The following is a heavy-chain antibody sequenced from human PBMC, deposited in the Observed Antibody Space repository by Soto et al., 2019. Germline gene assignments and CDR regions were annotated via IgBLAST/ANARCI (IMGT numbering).Heavy chain of an antibody. CDR3: ARSLMEGDY. J-gene: IGHJ4*02. CDR2: INPNGGST. Sequence: QVQLIQSGAEVKKPGASVKVSCKASGYTFTSSYIHWVRQAPGQGLEWMAIINPNGGSTNYAQKFPGRVSMTRDTSTSTVYKKLSSMTSEDTAVYYCARSLMEGDYWGQGTLVTVSS. CDR1: GYTFTSSY. D-gene: IGHD3-10*01. V-gene: IGHV1-46*03.